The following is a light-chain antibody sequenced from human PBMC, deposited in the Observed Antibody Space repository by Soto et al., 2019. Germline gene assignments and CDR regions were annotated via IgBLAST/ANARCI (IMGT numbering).Light chain of an antibody. V-gene: IGLV1-44*01. CDR1: SSNIGSNT. J-gene: IGLJ1*01. CDR2: SNN. CDR3: AAWDDSLNGPYV. Sequence: VLTQPPSASGTPGQRVTISCSGSSSNIGSNTVNWYQQLPGTAPKLLIYSNNQRPSGVPDRFSGSKSGTSASLAISGLQSEDEADYYCAAWDDSLNGPYVFGTGTKVTV.